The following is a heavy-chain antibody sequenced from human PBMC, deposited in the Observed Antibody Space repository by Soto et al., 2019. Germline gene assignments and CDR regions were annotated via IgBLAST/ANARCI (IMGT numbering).Heavy chain of an antibody. CDR1: GFTFSSYA. V-gene: IGHV3-23*01. D-gene: IGHD2-8*02. Sequence: PGGSLRLSCAASGFTFSSYAMGWVRQGPGKGLEWVAVVSIGGSTHYADSVRGRFTISRDNSKNTLSLQMNSLTAEDTAVYFCAKRRGAGGHFDYCGQGALVTVPS. J-gene: IGHJ4*02. CDR3: AKRRGAGGHFDY. CDR2: VSIGGST.